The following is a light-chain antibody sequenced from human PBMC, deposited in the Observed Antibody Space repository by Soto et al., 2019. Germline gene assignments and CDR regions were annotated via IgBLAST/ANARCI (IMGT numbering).Light chain of an antibody. Sequence: EIVMTRSPATLSVSPGERATLSCRASQSVSSNLAWYQQKPGQAPRLLIYGASDRATGIPDRFSGSGSGTDFTLTINSLQSEDFAVYYCQRYNNWPLTFGGGTKVDIK. V-gene: IGKV3D-15*01. J-gene: IGKJ4*01. CDR2: GAS. CDR3: QRYNNWPLT. CDR1: QSVSSN.